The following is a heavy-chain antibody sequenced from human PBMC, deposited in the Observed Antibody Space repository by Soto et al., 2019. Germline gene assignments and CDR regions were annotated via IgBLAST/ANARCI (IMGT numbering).Heavy chain of an antibody. CDR3: AKKLAYSSSSRILEDY. Sequence: GGSLRLSCAASGFTFSSYGMHWVRQAPGKGLEWVAVISYDGSNKYYADSVKGRFTISRDNSKNTLYLQMNSLRAEDTAVYYCAKKLAYSSSSRILEDYWGQGTLVTVSS. V-gene: IGHV3-30*18. J-gene: IGHJ4*02. CDR2: ISYDGSNK. CDR1: GFTFSSYG. D-gene: IGHD6-13*01.